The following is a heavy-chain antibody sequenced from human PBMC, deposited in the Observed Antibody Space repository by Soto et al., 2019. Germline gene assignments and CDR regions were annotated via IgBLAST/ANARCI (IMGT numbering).Heavy chain of an antibody. J-gene: IGHJ4*02. CDR2: ISGSGGST. D-gene: IGHD3-10*01. Sequence: GGSLRLSCAASGFTFSSYAMSWVRQAPGKGLEWVSAISGSGGSTYYADSVKGRFTISRDNSKNTLYLQMNSLRAEDTAVYYCAKDLGAASGLLLDYWGQGTLVTVSS. V-gene: IGHV3-23*01. CDR1: GFTFSSYA. CDR3: AKDLGAASGLLLDY.